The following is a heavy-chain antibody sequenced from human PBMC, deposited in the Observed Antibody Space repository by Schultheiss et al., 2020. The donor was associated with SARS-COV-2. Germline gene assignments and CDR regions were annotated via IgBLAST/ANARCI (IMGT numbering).Heavy chain of an antibody. Sequence: SETLSLTCTVSGGSISSYYWSWIRQPAGKGLEWIGSIYHSGSTYYNPSLKSRVTISVDTSKNQFSLKLKSVTAADTAVYYCARVSGTMVRGRKAGDFDYWGQGHRVTVSS. D-gene: IGHD3-10*01. V-gene: IGHV4-4*07. CDR3: ARVSGTMVRGRKAGDFDY. J-gene: IGHJ4*02. CDR1: GGSISSYY. CDR2: IYHSGST.